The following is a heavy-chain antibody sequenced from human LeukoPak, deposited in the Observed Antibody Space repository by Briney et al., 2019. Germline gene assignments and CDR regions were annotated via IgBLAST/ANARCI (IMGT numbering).Heavy chain of an antibody. J-gene: IGHJ6*03. V-gene: IGHV4-34*01. CDR1: GGSFSGHY. D-gene: IGHD3-3*01. CDR2: INHSGST. CDR3: ASRNRITVFGVITEYYMDV. Sequence: SETLSLTCAAYGGSFSGHYWSWIRQPPGKGLEWIGEINHSGSTNYNPSLKSRVTMSVDTSKNQFSLKLSSVIAADTAVYYCASRNRITVFGVITEYYMDVWGKGTTVTVSS.